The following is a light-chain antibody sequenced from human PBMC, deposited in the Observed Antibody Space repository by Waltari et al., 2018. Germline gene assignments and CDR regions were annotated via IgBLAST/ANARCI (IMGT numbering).Light chain of an antibody. Sequence: SYVLTQPPSVSVAQGETARLTCGGNNIERKSVPWYRQRPGQAPVLVISYDSDRPSGIPDRLSGSNSGNTATLTISRVEAGDEADYYCQVWDANTDPGVFGTGTEVTVL. V-gene: IGLV3-21*01. J-gene: IGLJ1*01. CDR1: NIERKS. CDR3: QVWDANTDPGV. CDR2: YDS.